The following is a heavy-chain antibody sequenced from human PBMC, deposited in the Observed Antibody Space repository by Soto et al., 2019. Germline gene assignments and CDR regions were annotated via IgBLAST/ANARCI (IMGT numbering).Heavy chain of an antibody. Sequence: SVKVSCKASGGTFSRYAINWVRQAPGHGLEWMGGIIPLFGTANYAQKFQGRVTITADESASTAHMELRSLRSEDTAVYYCARDYGHDCGGGNCYFYFWGQGTLVTVPS. CDR2: IIPLFGTA. D-gene: IGHD2-15*01. CDR3: ARDYGHDCGGGNCYFYF. V-gene: IGHV1-69*13. J-gene: IGHJ4*02. CDR1: GGTFSRYA.